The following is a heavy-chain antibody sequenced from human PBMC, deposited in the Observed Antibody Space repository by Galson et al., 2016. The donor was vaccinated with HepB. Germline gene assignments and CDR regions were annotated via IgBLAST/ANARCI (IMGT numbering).Heavy chain of an antibody. D-gene: IGHD3-10*01. J-gene: IGHJ4*02. CDR2: MNQDGSEK. V-gene: IGHV3-7*02. CDR3: VTGWFGELMRDY. Sequence: SLRLSCAVSGFTFSRYWMTWVRQAPGKGLEWIANMNQDGSEKNYVDSLRGRFTISRDNAKNSLYLQMNSLRVEDTAVYYCVTGWFGELMRDYWGQGTLVTVSS. CDR1: GFTFSRYW.